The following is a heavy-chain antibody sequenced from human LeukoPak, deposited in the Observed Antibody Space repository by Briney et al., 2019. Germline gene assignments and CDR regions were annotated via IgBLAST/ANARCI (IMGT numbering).Heavy chain of an antibody. CDR2: ISSSSTTI. V-gene: IGHV3-48*02. J-gene: IGHJ4*02. CDR1: GFTFSTYS. Sequence: GGSLRPSCAASGFTFSTYSMNWVRQAPGKGLEWVSYISSSSTTIYYADSVKGRFAISRDNAKNSLYLQMNSLRDEDTAAYYCARDLPASFDSWGQGTLVTVSS. CDR3: ARDLPASFDS.